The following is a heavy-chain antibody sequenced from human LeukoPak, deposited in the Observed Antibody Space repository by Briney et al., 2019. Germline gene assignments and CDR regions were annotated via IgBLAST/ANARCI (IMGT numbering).Heavy chain of an antibody. J-gene: IGHJ4*02. Sequence: GRSLRLSCAASGFTFSSYGMHWVRQAPGKGLEWVAVISYDGTNKYYADSVRGRFTISRDNAKNSLYLLLNSLRAEDTAVYYCARDFGSCSGGECDYFDYWGQGTLVTVSS. CDR3: ARDFGSCSGGECDYFDY. D-gene: IGHD2-15*01. V-gene: IGHV3-30*03. CDR1: GFTFSSYG. CDR2: ISYDGTNK.